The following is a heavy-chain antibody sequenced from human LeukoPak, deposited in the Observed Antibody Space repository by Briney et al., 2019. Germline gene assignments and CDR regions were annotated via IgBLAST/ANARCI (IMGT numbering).Heavy chain of an antibody. D-gene: IGHD5-12*01. J-gene: IGHJ4*02. V-gene: IGHV4-39*01. CDR1: GGSISSSSYY. Sequence: PSGTLSLTCTVSGGSISSSSYYWGWIRQPPGKGLEWIGSIYYSGSTYYNPSLKSRVTISVDTSKNQFSLKLSSVTAADTAMYYCAKSNGYGLIDYWGQGTLVTVSS. CDR2: IYYSGST. CDR3: AKSNGYGLIDY.